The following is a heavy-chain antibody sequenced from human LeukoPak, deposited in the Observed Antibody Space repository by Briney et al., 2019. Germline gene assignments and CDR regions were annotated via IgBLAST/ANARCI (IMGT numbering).Heavy chain of an antibody. V-gene: IGHV4-38-2*01. CDR3: ARVGVGATHPAAY. CDR1: GFSISSGYY. Sequence: SETLSLTCAVSGFSISSGYYWGWIRLPPGKGLEWIGSIYHSGSTYYNPSLESRVTISVDTSKNQFSLKLNSVTAADTALYYCARVGVGATHPAAYWGQGTLVTVSS. J-gene: IGHJ4*02. CDR2: IYHSGST. D-gene: IGHD1-26*01.